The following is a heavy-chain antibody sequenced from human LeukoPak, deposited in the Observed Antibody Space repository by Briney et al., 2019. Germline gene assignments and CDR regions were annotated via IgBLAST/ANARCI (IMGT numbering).Heavy chain of an antibody. V-gene: IGHV4-61*02. D-gene: IGHD4-17*01. CDR1: GSSISSGVYY. Sequence: PSETLSLTCTVSGSSISSGVYYWSWIRQPAGKGLEWIGRIHTRGTTNYNPSLKSRVTISVDTSKNQFSLKLTSVTAADTAVYYCAKHEYGDLKDFDYWGQGILVTVSS. CDR2: IHTRGTT. J-gene: IGHJ4*02. CDR3: AKHEYGDLKDFDY.